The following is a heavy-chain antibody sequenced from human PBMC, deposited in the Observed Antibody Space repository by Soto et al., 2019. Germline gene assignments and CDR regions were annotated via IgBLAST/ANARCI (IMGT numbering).Heavy chain of an antibody. CDR1: GFTFSSYW. V-gene: IGHV3-7*03. CDR3: ARYKDDFWRGYHYYFDC. D-gene: IGHD3-3*01. J-gene: IGHJ4*02. CDR2: IKQDGSEK. Sequence: GGSLRLSFAASGFTFSSYWMNWLRQDPGKGLEWVANIKQDGSEKYYVDSVKGRFTISRDNAKNSLYLQMNSLRAEDTAVYYCARYKDDFWRGYHYYFDCLAQGTLVPVSS.